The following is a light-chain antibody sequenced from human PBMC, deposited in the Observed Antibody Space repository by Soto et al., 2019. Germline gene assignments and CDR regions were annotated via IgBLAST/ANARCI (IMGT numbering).Light chain of an antibody. CDR1: QRISGL. CDR2: DVS. CDR3: QLRT. J-gene: IGKJ2*01. V-gene: IGKV3-11*01. Sequence: VLTQSPSTLCLSPGERATLPCKASQRISGLLAWYQQKPGQAPRLLIYDVSKRAAGIPGMFSGGGSGTDFTLTISNLEPEDFAVYYCQLRTLGQWTKLEIK.